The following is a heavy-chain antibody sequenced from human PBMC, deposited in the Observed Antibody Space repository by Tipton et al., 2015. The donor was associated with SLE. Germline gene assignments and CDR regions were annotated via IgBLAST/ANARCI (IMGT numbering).Heavy chain of an antibody. J-gene: IGHJ6*03. Sequence: TLSLTCTVSGGSISGYYWGWIRQPPGKGLEWIGTAYYSGNTYYNPSLRSRVTISVDTSKNQFSLKLSSVTAADTAVYYCARESGKAMYYYYYYMDVWGKGTTVTISS. CDR2: AYYSGNT. V-gene: IGHV4-39*02. CDR3: ARESGKAMYYYYYYMDV. D-gene: IGHD4-23*01. CDR1: GGSISGYY.